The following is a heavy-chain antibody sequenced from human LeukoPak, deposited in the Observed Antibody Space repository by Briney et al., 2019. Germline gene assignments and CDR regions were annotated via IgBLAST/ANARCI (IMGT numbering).Heavy chain of an antibody. V-gene: IGHV3-7*05. CDR1: EFIFSNSW. CDR2: IKVDGSEK. CDR3: ATSDVRSRSDY. Sequence: GGSLRLSCAVPEFIFSNSWMSWVRQAPGKGLEWVANIKVDGSEKYYVDSVRGRFTISRDNARNSLFLQMNSLRAEDTAVYYCATSDVRSRSDYWGQGTLVTVSS. J-gene: IGHJ4*02. D-gene: IGHD4-17*01.